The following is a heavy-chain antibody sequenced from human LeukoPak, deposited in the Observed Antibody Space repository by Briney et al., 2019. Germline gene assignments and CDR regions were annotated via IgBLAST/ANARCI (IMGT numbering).Heavy chain of an antibody. V-gene: IGHV3-7*04. CDR3: ARDGDYYDSSGYYRGTFDY. CDR2: IKQDGSAK. Sequence: PGGSLRLSCAASGVTFSSCWMSWVRQARGKGLEWGANIKQDGSAKYDVDSVKGRFTISRSNAKKSLYWQMNSLRAEDTAVYYCARDGDYYDSSGYYRGTFDYWGQGTLVTVSS. J-gene: IGHJ4*02. CDR1: GVTFSSCW. D-gene: IGHD3-22*01.